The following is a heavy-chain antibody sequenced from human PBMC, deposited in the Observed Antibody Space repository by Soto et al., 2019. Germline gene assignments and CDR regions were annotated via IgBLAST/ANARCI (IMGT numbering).Heavy chain of an antibody. CDR2: ISDSSATI. CDR3: APFWSGYYGFDY. Sequence: GGTLRLSCTASGFTFSDYAMNWVRQAPGKGLEWVAFISDSSATIYYADSLKGRFTISRVNAKNSLYLHMNGLTVEDTAIYYCAPFWSGYYGFDYWGQGTLVTVSS. D-gene: IGHD3-3*01. V-gene: IGHV3-48*01. CDR1: GFTFSDYA. J-gene: IGHJ4*02.